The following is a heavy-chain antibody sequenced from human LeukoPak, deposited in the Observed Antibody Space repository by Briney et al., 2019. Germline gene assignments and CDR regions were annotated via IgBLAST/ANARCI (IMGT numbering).Heavy chain of an antibody. CDR3: AREVGGARPWYFDL. Sequence: GGSLRLSCAASGFTVSSNYMSWVRQAPGKGLEWVSVIYSGGSTYYADSVKDRFTISRDDSKNTLYLQMHSLRAEDTAVYYCAREVGGARPWYFDLWGRGTLVTVSS. V-gene: IGHV3-66*01. J-gene: IGHJ2*01. CDR1: GFTVSSNY. CDR2: IYSGGST. D-gene: IGHD1-26*01.